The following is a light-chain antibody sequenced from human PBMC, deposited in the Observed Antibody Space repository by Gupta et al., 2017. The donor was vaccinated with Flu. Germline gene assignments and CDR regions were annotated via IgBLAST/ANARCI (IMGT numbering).Light chain of an antibody. J-gene: IGLJ3*02. Sequence: QSVVTQTPSVSGTPGQRVTISCSGSSSNIGSNTVHWFQHLPGSAPKLLMFRSDQRPSGVPDRFSGSKSGTSASLAISGLQSEDEADYYCAVWDDSLNGRVFGGGTKLTVL. V-gene: IGLV1-44*01. CDR3: AVWDDSLNGRV. CDR1: SSNIGSNT. CDR2: RSD.